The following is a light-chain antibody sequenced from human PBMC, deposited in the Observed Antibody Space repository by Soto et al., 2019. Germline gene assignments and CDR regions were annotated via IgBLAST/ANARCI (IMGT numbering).Light chain of an antibody. CDR3: SLYTSSSTLYV. V-gene: IGLV2-14*01. Sequence: QSALTQPASVSGSPGQSITISCTGNSSDVGGYNYVSWYQQHPGKAPKLMIYEVSNRTSGVSTRFSGSKSGNTASLTISGLQDEDEADYYCSLYTSSSTLYVFGTGTKLTVL. CDR1: SSDVGGYNY. J-gene: IGLJ1*01. CDR2: EVS.